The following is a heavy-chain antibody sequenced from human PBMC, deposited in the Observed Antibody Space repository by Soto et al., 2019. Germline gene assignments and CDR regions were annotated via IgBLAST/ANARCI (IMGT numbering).Heavy chain of an antibody. CDR3: AKADDFWSGYHIYYYYGMDV. J-gene: IGHJ6*02. CDR1: GFTFSSYA. V-gene: IGHV3-23*01. D-gene: IGHD3-3*01. Sequence: GGSLRLSCAASGFTFSSYAMSWVRQAPGKGLEWFSGISGSGGRTYYADSVKGRFTISRDNSKHTLYLQMNSLRAEDTAVYYCAKADDFWSGYHIYYYYGMDVWGQGTTVTVSS. CDR2: ISGSGGRT.